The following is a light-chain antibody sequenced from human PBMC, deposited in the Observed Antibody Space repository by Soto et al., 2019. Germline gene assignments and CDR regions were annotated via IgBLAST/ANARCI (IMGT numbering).Light chain of an antibody. J-gene: IGKJ1*01. CDR1: QSISSY. Sequence: DIQMTQSPSSLSASVGDRVTITCRASQSISSYLNWYQQKPGKAPNLLIYKASHLENGVPSRFSGSGSGTEFTLTISSLQPGDFATYYCQQYNSYSFGQGTKVDIK. V-gene: IGKV1-5*03. CDR3: QQYNSYS. CDR2: KAS.